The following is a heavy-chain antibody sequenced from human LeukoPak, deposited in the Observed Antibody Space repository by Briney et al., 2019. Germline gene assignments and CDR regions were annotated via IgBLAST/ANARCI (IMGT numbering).Heavy chain of an antibody. D-gene: IGHD5-18*01. CDR3: ARAGYSMDTEYFQH. Sequence: GGSLRLSCAASGIVFSDAWMNWVRQAPGKGLEWVSYISNSGTAIYYADSVKGRFTISRDNAKSSLYLQMNSLRAEDTAVYYCARAGYSMDTEYFQHWGQGTLVTVSS. J-gene: IGHJ1*01. CDR2: ISNSGTAI. CDR1: GIVFSDAW. V-gene: IGHV3-11*04.